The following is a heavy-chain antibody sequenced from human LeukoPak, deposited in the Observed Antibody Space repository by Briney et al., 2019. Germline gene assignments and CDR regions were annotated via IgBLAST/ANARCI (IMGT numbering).Heavy chain of an antibody. CDR2: ISAYNGNT. CDR3: ATVDDTGYSYGYGY. CDR1: GYTFTSYG. J-gene: IGHJ4*02. D-gene: IGHD5-18*01. V-gene: IGHV1-18*01. Sequence: ASVKVSCKASGYTFTSYGISWVRQAPGQGLEWMGWISAYNGNTNYAQKLQGRVTMTEDTSTDTAYMELSSLRSEDTAVYYCATVDDTGYSYGYGYWGQGTLVTVSS.